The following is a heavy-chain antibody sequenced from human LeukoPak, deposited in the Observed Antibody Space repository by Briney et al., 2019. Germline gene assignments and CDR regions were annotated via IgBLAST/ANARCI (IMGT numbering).Heavy chain of an antibody. D-gene: IGHD3-3*01. V-gene: IGHV4-34*01. CDR1: GGSFSGYY. J-gene: IGHJ4*02. Sequence: SETLSLTCAVYGGSFSGYYWSWIRQPPGKGLEWIGEINHSGSTNYNPSLKSRVTISVDTSKNQFSLKLSSVTAADTAVYYCARGRYYDFWSGHTNFDYWGQGTLVTVSS. CDR2: INHSGST. CDR3: ARGRYYDFWSGHTNFDY.